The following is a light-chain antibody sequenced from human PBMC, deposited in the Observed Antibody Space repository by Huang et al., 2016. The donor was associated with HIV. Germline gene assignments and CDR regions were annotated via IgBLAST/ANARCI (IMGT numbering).Light chain of an antibody. Sequence: IQLTQSPSSVSASEGDTVRITCRASQDISSWLAWYQQKPREAPTLLVHSTSILREGVPSRCNDNGSGTDYFHTINSLRPEDFATYYCQQANMYPRSFGQGTRLDIK. CDR1: QDISSW. CDR2: STS. J-gene: IGKJ5*01. V-gene: IGKV1-12*01. CDR3: QQANMYPRS.